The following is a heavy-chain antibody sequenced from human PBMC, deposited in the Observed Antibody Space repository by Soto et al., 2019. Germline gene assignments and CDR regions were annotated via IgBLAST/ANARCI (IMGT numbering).Heavy chain of an antibody. CDR3: AKDLEWLLRHFEN. J-gene: IGHJ4*02. Sequence: EVQLLESGGALIQPGGSLRLSCVASGSSFSNYGMSWVRQAPGKGLEWVSGISGNGGSAYYADSVKGRFTISRDNSKNTVYLQMNSLRAEDTAVYYCAKDLEWLLRHFENWGQGTLVTVSS. CDR1: GSSFSNYG. CDR2: ISGNGGSA. V-gene: IGHV3-23*01. D-gene: IGHD3-22*01.